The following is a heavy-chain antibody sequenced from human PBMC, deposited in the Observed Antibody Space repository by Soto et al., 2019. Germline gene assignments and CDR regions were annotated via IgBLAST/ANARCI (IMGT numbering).Heavy chain of an antibody. CDR1: GYTFTSFY. CDR2: INPNGGST. D-gene: IGHD7-27*01. CDR3: ARGLTSGDY. J-gene: IGHJ4*02. Sequence: QVQLVQSGAEVKNPGASVKVSCKASGYTFTSFYIHWVRQAPGQGLEWMANINPNGGSTNYAQNLQGRVTLTRDTSTNTVYMELSSLRSEDTAVYYCARGLTSGDYWGQGTLVTVSS. V-gene: IGHV1-46*01.